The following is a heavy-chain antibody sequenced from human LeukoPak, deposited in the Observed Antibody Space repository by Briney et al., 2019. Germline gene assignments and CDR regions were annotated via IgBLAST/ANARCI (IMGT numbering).Heavy chain of an antibody. Sequence: PSQTLSLTCTVSGGSISSGGYYWSWIRQHPGKGLEWIGFIYYSGSTYYNPSLKSRVTISVDTSKNQFSLKLTSVNDADTAVYYCARIERSSYSLGFDYWGQGTLVTVSS. J-gene: IGHJ4*02. V-gene: IGHV4-31*03. CDR2: IYYSGST. CDR3: ARIERSSYSLGFDY. CDR1: GGSISSGGYY. D-gene: IGHD6-6*01.